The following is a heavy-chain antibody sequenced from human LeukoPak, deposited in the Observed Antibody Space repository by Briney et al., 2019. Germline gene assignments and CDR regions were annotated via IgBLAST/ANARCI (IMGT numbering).Heavy chain of an antibody. J-gene: IGHJ4*02. Sequence: GGSLRLSCAASGFTFSIYGMHWVRQAPGKGLERVAVISYDGSNKYYADSVKGRFTISRDNSKNTLYLQMNSLRAEDTAVYYCAKDRGYYGSGSYVPYWGQGTLVTVSS. CDR1: GFTFSIYG. D-gene: IGHD3-10*01. V-gene: IGHV3-30*18. CDR2: ISYDGSNK. CDR3: AKDRGYYGSGSYVPY.